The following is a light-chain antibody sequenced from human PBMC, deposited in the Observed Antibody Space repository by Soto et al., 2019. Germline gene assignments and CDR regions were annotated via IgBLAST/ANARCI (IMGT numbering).Light chain of an antibody. V-gene: IGLV1-47*01. CDR2: RNN. Sequence: QLVLTQPPSASGTPGQRVTISCSGSSSNIGSNYVYWYQQLPGTAPKLLIYRNNQRPSGVPDRFSGSKSGTSASLAISGLRSEDEADYYCAAWDDSLSGSWVFGGGTKETVL. CDR1: SSNIGSNY. J-gene: IGLJ3*02. CDR3: AAWDDSLSGSWV.